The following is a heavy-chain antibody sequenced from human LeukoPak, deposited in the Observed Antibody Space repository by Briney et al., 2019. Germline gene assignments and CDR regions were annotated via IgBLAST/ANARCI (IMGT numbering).Heavy chain of an antibody. D-gene: IGHD3-22*01. CDR3: ARAHNYYDSSGYPKHDAFDI. CDR1: GFTFSSYS. V-gene: IGHV3-66*01. J-gene: IGHJ3*02. CDR2: IYSGGST. Sequence: GGSLRLSCAASGFTFSSYSMSWVRQAPGKGLEWVSVIYSGGSTYYADSVKGRFTISRDNSKNTLYLQMNSLRAEDTAVYYCARAHNYYDSSGYPKHDAFDIWGQGTMVTVSS.